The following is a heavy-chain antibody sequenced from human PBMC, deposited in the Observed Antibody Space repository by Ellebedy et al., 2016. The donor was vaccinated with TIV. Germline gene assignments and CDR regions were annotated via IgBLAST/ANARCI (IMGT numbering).Heavy chain of an antibody. J-gene: IGHJ4*02. Sequence: MPSETLPLTCTVSGYSISSGYYWGWLRQPPGKGLAWIGSFSHSGTIYYNPSLKSRVTILLDTSKNQFSLKLTSVTAADTAFYYGARGPGGDYGSGNYYFDSWGQGTLVTVSS. CDR2: FSHSGTI. CDR3: ARGPGGDYGSGNYYFDS. CDR1: GYSISSGYY. D-gene: IGHD3-10*01. V-gene: IGHV4-38-2*02.